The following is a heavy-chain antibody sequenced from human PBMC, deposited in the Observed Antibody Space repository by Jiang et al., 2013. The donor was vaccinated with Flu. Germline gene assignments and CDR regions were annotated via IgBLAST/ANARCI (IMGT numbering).Heavy chain of an antibody. D-gene: IGHD5-12*01. Sequence: QLVESGGGLVQPGGSLRLSCAASGFTFSSYWMHWVRQAPGKGLVWVSRINSDGSSTSYADSVKGRFTISRDNAKNTLYLQMNSLRAEDTAVYYCARLAGYSGYDPYDYWGQGTLVTVSS. CDR1: GFTFSSYW. CDR3: ARLAGYSGYDPYDY. CDR2: INSDGSST. V-gene: IGHV3-74*01. J-gene: IGHJ4*02.